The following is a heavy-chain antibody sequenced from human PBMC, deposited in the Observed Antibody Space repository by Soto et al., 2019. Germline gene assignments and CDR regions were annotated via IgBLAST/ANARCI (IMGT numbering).Heavy chain of an antibody. CDR2: IWYDGSNK. CDR3: ARCVVGATLLDYYYGMDV. CDR1: GFTFSSYG. D-gene: IGHD1-26*01. V-gene: IGHV3-33*01. Sequence: GGSLRLSCAASGFTFSSYGMHWVRQAPGKGLEWVAVIWYDGSNKYYADSVKGRFTISRDNSKNTLYLQMNSLRAEDTAVYYCARCVVGATLLDYYYGMDVWGQGTTVTVSS. J-gene: IGHJ6*02.